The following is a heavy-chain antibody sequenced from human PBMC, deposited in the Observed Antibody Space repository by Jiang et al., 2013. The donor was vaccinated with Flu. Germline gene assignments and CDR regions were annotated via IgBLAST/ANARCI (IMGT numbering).Heavy chain of an antibody. D-gene: IGHD1-26*01. CDR2: IWYDGTDK. CDR3: ARGWDRFDY. Sequence: VQLLESGGGVVQPGRSLRLSCVASGFTFGSYGMHWVRQAPGKGLEWVAVIWYDGTDKYYADSVKGRFSISRENSKNTLYLQMNSLRPEDTAVYYCARGWDRFDYWGQGTPVTVSS. CDR1: GFTFGSYG. J-gene: IGHJ4*02. V-gene: IGHV3-33*01.